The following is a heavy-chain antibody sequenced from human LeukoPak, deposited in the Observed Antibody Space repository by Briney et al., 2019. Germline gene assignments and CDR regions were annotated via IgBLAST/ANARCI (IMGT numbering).Heavy chain of an antibody. Sequence: PGGSLRLSCAASGFTFSSYSMNWVRQAPGKGLEWVSYISSSSSTIYYADSVKGRFTISRDNSKNTLYLQMNSLRAEDTAVYYCAKAAVITGGLYYFDYWGQGTLVTVSS. CDR1: GFTFSSYS. V-gene: IGHV3-48*01. CDR3: AKAAVITGGLYYFDY. D-gene: IGHD5-24*01. CDR2: ISSSSSTI. J-gene: IGHJ4*02.